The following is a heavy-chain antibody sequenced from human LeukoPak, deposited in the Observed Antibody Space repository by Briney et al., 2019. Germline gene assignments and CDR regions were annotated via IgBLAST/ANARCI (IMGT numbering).Heavy chain of an antibody. Sequence: SETLSLTCTVSGGSISSYYWSWIRRPPGKGLEWIGYIYYSGSTNYNPSLKSRVTISVDTSKNQFSLKLSSVTAADTAVYYCARDLRDFWSGYYTDNDALDIWGQGTMVTVSS. CDR3: ARDLRDFWSGYYTDNDALDI. V-gene: IGHV4-59*01. D-gene: IGHD3-3*01. CDR2: IYYSGST. CDR1: GGSISSYY. J-gene: IGHJ3*02.